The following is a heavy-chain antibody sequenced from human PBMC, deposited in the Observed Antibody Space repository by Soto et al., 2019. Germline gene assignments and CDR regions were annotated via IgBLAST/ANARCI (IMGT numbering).Heavy chain of an antibody. CDR2: ISSSGSTI. CDR3: VREAPCSNGVCRFDY. D-gene: IGHD2-8*01. CDR1: GFTFSPYE. J-gene: IGHJ4*02. Sequence: GGSLRLSCAASGFTFSPYEMSWVRQAPGKGLEWISYISSSGSTIHYADSVKGRFSISRDNAKKSLFLQMNSLRAEDTAVYYCVREAPCSNGVCRFDYWGRGTLVTVSS. V-gene: IGHV3-48*03.